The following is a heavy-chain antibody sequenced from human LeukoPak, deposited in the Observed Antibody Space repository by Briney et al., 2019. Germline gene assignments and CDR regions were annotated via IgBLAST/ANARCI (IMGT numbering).Heavy chain of an antibody. CDR3: AKDPYSSGWSTYDYFDY. J-gene: IGHJ4*02. V-gene: IGHV3-23*01. D-gene: IGHD6-19*01. Sequence: GGPLRLSCAASGFTFSSYGMSWVRQAPGKGLEWVSTLSGSGDTTYYADSVKGRFTISRDNSKNTLYLQMNSLRAEDTAVYYCAKDPYSSGWSTYDYFDYWGQGTLVTVSS. CDR2: LSGSGDTT. CDR1: GFTFSSYG.